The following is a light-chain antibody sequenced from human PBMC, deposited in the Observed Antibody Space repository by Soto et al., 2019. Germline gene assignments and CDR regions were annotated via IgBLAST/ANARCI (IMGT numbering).Light chain of an antibody. Sequence: DIQLTQSPSFLSASVGDRVTITCRASQGICSFLAWYQEKPGEAPKLLIYDASTLQSGVPSRFSGSGSGTEFTLTISSLQPEDFATYYCQQLDSYPITFGQGTRLEIK. V-gene: IGKV1-9*01. J-gene: IGKJ5*01. CDR3: QQLDSYPIT. CDR1: QGICSF. CDR2: DAS.